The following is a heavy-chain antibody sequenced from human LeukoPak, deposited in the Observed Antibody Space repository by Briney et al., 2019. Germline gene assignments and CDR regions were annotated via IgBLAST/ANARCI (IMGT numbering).Heavy chain of an antibody. CDR2: INHSGST. CDR3: ARGVRYYYGSGSYYNQDYYYYMDV. CDR1: GGSFSGYY. Sequence: SETLSLTCAVYGGSFSGYYWSWIRQPPGKGLEWIGEINHSGSTNYNPSLKSRVPISVDTSKNQSSLKLSSVTAADTAVYYCARGVRYYYGSGSYYNQDYYYYMDVWGKGTTVTVSS. D-gene: IGHD3-10*01. J-gene: IGHJ6*03. V-gene: IGHV4-34*01.